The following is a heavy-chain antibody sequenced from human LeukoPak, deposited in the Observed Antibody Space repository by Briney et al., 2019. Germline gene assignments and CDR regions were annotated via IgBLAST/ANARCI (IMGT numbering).Heavy chain of an antibody. CDR2: INHSGST. Sequence: SETLSLTCAVYGGSFSGYYWSWIRQPPGKGLEWIGEINHSGSTNYNPSLKSRVTISVDTSRNQFSLKLSSVTAANTAVYYCARANDEIVELCGQGTLVTVSS. J-gene: IGHJ4*02. CDR1: GGSFSGYY. CDR3: ARANDEIVEL. D-gene: IGHD2/OR15-2a*01. V-gene: IGHV4-34*01.